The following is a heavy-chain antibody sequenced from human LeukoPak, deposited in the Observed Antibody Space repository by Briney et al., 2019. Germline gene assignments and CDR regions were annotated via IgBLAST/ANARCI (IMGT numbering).Heavy chain of an antibody. Sequence: SQTLSLTCDISGDSVSSNSAAWNWIRQSPSRGLEWLGRTYYRSKWYNDYAVSVKSRITINPDTSKNQFSLQLNSVTPEDTAVYYCARGQIEMATIMDYYYGMDVWGQGTTVTVSS. D-gene: IGHD5-24*01. V-gene: IGHV6-1*01. CDR3: ARGQIEMATIMDYYYGMDV. CDR2: TYYRSKWYN. CDR1: GDSVSSNSAA. J-gene: IGHJ6*02.